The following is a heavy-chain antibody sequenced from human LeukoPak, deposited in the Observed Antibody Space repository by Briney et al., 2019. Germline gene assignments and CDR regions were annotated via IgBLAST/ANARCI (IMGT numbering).Heavy chain of an antibody. D-gene: IGHD3-10*01. Sequence: SETLSLTCTVSGGSISSYYWSWIRQPPGKGLEWIGYIYYSGSTNYNPSLKSRVTISVDTSKNQFSLKLSSVTAADTAVYYCARVKGSGSYFHYYYYMDVWGKGTTVTVSS. CDR1: GGSISSYY. CDR2: IYYSGST. V-gene: IGHV4-59*01. J-gene: IGHJ6*03. CDR3: ARVKGSGSYFHYYYYMDV.